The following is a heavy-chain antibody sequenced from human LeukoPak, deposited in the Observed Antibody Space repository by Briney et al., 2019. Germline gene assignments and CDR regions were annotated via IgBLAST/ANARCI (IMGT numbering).Heavy chain of an antibody. CDR2: INPNSGGT. CDR1: GYTFTSYD. V-gene: IGHV1-2*02. Sequence: ASVKVSCKASGYTFTSYDINWVRQAPGQGLEWMGWINPNSGGTNYAQKFQGRVTMTRDTSISTAYMEPSRLRSDDTAVYYCARGGPYCSSTSCYTMDVWGKGTTVTVSS. CDR3: ARGGPYCSSTSCYTMDV. J-gene: IGHJ6*03. D-gene: IGHD2-2*02.